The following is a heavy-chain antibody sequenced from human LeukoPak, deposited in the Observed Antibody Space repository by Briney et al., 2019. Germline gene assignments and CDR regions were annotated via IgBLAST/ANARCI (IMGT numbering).Heavy chain of an antibody. Sequence: SETLSLTCTVSGGSISSYYWSWIRQPPGKGLEWIGFIYYSGNTNCNPSLKSRVTISVDTSKKQFSLRLRSVTAADTAVYYCARTAGSSSWTTWGQGTLVTVSS. V-gene: IGHV4-59*01. CDR2: IYYSGNT. J-gene: IGHJ5*02. D-gene: IGHD6-13*01. CDR3: ARTAGSSSWTT. CDR1: GGSISSYY.